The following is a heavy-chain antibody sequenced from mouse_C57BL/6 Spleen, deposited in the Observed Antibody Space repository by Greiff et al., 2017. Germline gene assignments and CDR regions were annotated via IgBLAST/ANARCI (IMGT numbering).Heavy chain of an antibody. CDR2: ISSGGSYT. D-gene: IGHD1-1*01. Sequence: EVKLMESGGDLVKPGGSLKLSCAASGFTFSSYGMSWVRQTPDKRLEWVATISSGGSYTYYPHSVKGRFTISRDNAKNTLYLQMSSLKSEDTAMYYCARRYDYYDPVNAMDYWGQGTSVTVSS. V-gene: IGHV5-6*02. CDR3: ARRYDYYDPVNAMDY. J-gene: IGHJ4*01. CDR1: GFTFSSYG.